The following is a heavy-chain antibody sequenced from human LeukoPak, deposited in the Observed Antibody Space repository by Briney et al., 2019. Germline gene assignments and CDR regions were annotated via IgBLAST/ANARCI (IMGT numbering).Heavy chain of an antibody. CDR1: GFTFSRHG. J-gene: IGHJ4*02. V-gene: IGHV3-30*03. CDR2: ISNDGSRK. Sequence: GGSLRLSCAPSGFTFSRHGMHWVRQAPGKGLEWVAIISNDGSRKYYAHSVEGRFTISRDNSKNTLYLQMDGLRAEDTAVYYCARDRAWNYFDYWGQGTLVTVSS. D-gene: IGHD3-3*01. CDR3: ARDRAWNYFDY.